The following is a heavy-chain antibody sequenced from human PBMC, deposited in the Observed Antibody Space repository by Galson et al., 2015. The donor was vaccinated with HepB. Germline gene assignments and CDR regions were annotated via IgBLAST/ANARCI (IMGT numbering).Heavy chain of an antibody. CDR2: IIPIFGTA. J-gene: IGHJ3*02. D-gene: IGHD6-13*01. V-gene: IGHV1-69*06. Sequence: SVKVSCKASGGTFSSYAISWVRQAPGQGLEWMGGIIPIFGTANYAQKFQGRVTITADKSTSTAYMELSSLRSEDTAVYYCAREGGLTAAGTKDAFDIWGQGTMVTVSS. CDR1: GGTFSSYA. CDR3: AREGGLTAAGTKDAFDI.